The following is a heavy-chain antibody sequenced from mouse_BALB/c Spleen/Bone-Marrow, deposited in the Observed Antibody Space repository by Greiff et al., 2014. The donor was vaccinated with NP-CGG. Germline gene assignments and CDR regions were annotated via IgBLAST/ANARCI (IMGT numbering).Heavy chain of an antibody. J-gene: IGHJ1*01. CDR1: GYTFTDYA. D-gene: IGHD2-14*01. V-gene: IGHV1S137*01. Sequence: VQLQQSGTELVRPGVSVKISCKGSGYTFTDYAMHWVKQSHAKSLEWIGVISIYYGGANYNQKFKGKATMTVDKSSSTAYMELARLTSEDSAIYYCSRRYKRGYFDVWGAGTTVTVSS. CDR3: SRRYKRGYFDV. CDR2: ISIYYGGA.